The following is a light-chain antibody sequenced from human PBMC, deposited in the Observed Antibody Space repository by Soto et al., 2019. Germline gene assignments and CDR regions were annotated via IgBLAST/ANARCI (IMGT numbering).Light chain of an antibody. V-gene: IGKV4-1*01. CDR3: QQYYTSPLT. Sequence: IVMTQSPDSLAVSLGERATINCKSSQSVLHSSNNKNYLAWYQQKPGQPPKLLIYWASTRESGVPDRFSGSGSGTDFTLTISSLQAEDVAFYSCQQYYTSPLTFGAWTKVEIK. CDR1: QSVLHSSNNKNY. J-gene: IGKJ4*01. CDR2: WAS.